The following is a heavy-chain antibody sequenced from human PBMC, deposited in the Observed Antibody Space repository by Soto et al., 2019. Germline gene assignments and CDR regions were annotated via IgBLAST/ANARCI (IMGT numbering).Heavy chain of an antibody. V-gene: IGHV4-34*01. CDR1: GGSFSGYY. CDR3: ARGPTIKGSSGLDY. J-gene: IGHJ4*02. D-gene: IGHD3-22*01. Sequence: SPTLSLTCAVYGGSFSGYYWSWIRQPPGKGLEWIGEINHSGSTNYNPSLKSRVTISVDTSKNQFSLKLSSVTAADTAVYYCARGPTIKGSSGLDYWGQGTLVTVSS. CDR2: INHSGST.